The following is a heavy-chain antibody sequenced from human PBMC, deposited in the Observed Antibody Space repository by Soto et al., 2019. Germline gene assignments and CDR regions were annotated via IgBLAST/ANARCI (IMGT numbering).Heavy chain of an antibody. CDR1: GFSLSTSGVG. V-gene: IGHV2-5*02. D-gene: IGHD3-3*01. J-gene: IGHJ6*02. Sequence: QITLKESGPTLVKPTQTLTLTCTFSGFSLSTSGVGVGWIRQPPGKALEWLALIYWDDDKRYSPSLKSRLTITKDTPKTHVVLTLTSIDPVDTATYFCARTQPLLRFWEVGDYGMDGWGQGTPVTVSS. CDR3: ARTQPLLRFWEVGDYGMDG. CDR2: IYWDDDK.